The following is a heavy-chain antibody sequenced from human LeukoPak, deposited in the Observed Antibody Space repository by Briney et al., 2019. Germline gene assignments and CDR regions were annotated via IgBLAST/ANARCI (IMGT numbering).Heavy chain of an antibody. CDR3: AKPYYYDSSGSSTNYGLDV. Sequence: PGGSLRLSCAASGFTFSRYDMDWVRQAPGKGLEWVAVISYDGSTENYAESVKGRFTISRDNSKNTLYLQMNSLRAEDTAVYYCAKPYYYDSSGSSTNYGLDVWGQGTTVTVSS. CDR1: GFTFSRYD. V-gene: IGHV3-30*18. D-gene: IGHD3-22*01. J-gene: IGHJ6*02. CDR2: ISYDGSTE.